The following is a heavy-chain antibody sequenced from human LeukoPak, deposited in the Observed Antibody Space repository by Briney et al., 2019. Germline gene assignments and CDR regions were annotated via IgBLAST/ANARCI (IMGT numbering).Heavy chain of an antibody. J-gene: IGHJ6*02. CDR1: GFTFSSYW. V-gene: IGHV3-7*05. CDR2: IKQDGSEK. CDR3: ARDPIVVVTPDYYYYGMDV. Sequence: GGSLSLSCAASGFTFSSYWMSWVRQAPGKGLEWVANIKQDGSEKYYVDSVKGRFTISRDNAKNSLYLQMNSLRAEDTAVYYCARDPIVVVTPDYYYYGMDVWGQGTTVTVSS. D-gene: IGHD3-22*01.